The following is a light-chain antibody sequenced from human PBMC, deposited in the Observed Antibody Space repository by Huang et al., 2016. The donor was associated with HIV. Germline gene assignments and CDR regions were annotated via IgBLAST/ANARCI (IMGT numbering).Light chain of an antibody. Sequence: EIVMTQSPATLSVSPGERATLPCRASQRVSSNLAWYQQKPGQGPRLLIYGASTRATGIPARFSGSGSGTEFTLTISSLQSEDFAVYYCQQYNNWPPWTFGQGTKVEIK. CDR2: GAS. V-gene: IGKV3-15*01. CDR1: QRVSSN. J-gene: IGKJ1*01. CDR3: QQYNNWPPWT.